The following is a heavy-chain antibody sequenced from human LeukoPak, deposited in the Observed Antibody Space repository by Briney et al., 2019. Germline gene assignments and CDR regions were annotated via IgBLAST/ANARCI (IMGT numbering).Heavy chain of an antibody. J-gene: IGHJ4*02. CDR2: TYYRSKWYN. V-gene: IGHV6-1*01. Sequence: SETLSLSCAISGDSVSSNSAAWNWIRQSPSRGLEWLGRTYYRSKWYNDYAVSVKSRITINPDTSRNQFSLQLNSVTPEDTAVYYCAGSIVLLPRREIAAGIDYWGQVTLVTVSS. CDR3: AGSIVLLPRREIAAGIDY. CDR1: GDSVSSNSAA. D-gene: IGHD6-25*01.